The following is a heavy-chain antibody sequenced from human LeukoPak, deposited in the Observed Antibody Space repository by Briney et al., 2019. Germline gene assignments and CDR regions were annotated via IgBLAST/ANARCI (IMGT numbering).Heavy chain of an antibody. J-gene: IGHJ4*02. V-gene: IGHV4-59*01. CDR3: AYGGDAYKTGY. D-gene: IGHD5-24*01. CDR1: GASITDYY. CDR2: IYYSGSP. Sequence: PSETLSLTCSVSGASITDYYWSWIRQPPAKGLEWIGYIYYSGSPNYNPSLKSRVTLSLHTSQNQFSLKLTSVTATDTAVYYCAYGGDAYKTGYWGQGTLVTVSS.